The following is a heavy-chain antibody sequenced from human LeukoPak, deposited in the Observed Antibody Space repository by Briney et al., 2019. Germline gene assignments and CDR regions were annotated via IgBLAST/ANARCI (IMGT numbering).Heavy chain of an antibody. V-gene: IGHV4-34*01. CDR3: ARGSRRHYDGSGYYFGEFDY. CDR2: INHGRST. CDR1: GGSFSGYY. D-gene: IGHD3-22*01. J-gene: IGHJ4*02. Sequence: SETLSLTCAVYGGSFSGYYWSWIRQPPGKGLEWIGEINHGRSTNYNPSLMSRVTISVDMSKNQLSLNLNSVTTADTAMYYCARGSRRHYDGSGYYFGEFDYWGQGILVTVSS.